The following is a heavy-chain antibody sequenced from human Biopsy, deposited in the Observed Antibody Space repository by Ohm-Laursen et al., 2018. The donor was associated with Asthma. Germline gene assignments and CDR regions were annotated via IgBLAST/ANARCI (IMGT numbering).Heavy chain of an antibody. J-gene: IGHJ6*02. CDR1: GLSSSGYY. V-gene: IGHV4-34*01. CDR3: ARGPEWSGLDI. D-gene: IGHD3-3*01. CDR2: SDHRGNT. Sequence: SDTLSLTCSMYGLSSSGYYWTWIRQPPGKGLEGIGESDHRGNTNTNPTLKSRVTISKDKSANEFSLKMRSVTAADTAIYYCARGPEWSGLDIWGQGTTVTVSS.